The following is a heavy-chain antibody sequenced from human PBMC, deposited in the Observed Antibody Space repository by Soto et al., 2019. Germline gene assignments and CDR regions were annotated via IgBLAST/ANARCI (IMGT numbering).Heavy chain of an antibody. CDR3: AKEVTGDYAAFDI. V-gene: IGHV3-30*18. D-gene: IGHD4-17*01. J-gene: IGHJ3*02. Sequence: GGSLILSCAASGFTFSSYVMHWVRQAPGKGLEWVAVISYDGSNKYYADSVKGRFTISRDNSKNTLYLQMNSLRAEDTAVYYCAKEVTGDYAAFDIWGQATMV. CDR2: ISYDGSNK. CDR1: GFTFSSYV.